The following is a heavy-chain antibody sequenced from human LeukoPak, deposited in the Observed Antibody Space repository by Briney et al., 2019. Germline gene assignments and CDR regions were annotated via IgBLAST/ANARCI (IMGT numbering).Heavy chain of an antibody. CDR1: GGTFSSYA. J-gene: IGHJ4*02. CDR3: ARGWVSSSWYKFRVLVDY. V-gene: IGHV1-69*13. Sequence: AASVKVSCKASGGTFSSYAISWVRQAPGQGLEWMGGIIPIFGTANYAQKFQGRVTITADESTSTAYMELSSLRSEDTAVYYCARGWVSSSWYKFRVLVDYWGQGTLVTVSS. D-gene: IGHD6-13*01. CDR2: IIPIFGTA.